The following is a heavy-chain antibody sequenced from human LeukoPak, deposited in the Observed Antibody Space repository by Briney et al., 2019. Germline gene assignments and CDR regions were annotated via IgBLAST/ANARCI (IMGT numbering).Heavy chain of an antibody. D-gene: IGHD3-10*02. V-gene: IGHV3-48*03. CDR3: AELGITMIGGV. Sequence: PGGSLRLSFAASGFTFSSYEGKSVSQAPGKGLEWVSYIISSGSTIYYADAVKGRFTISRDNAKNSLYLQMNSLRAEDTAVYYCAELGITMIGGVWGKGTTVTISS. CDR1: GFTFSSYE. J-gene: IGHJ6*04. CDR2: IISSGSTI.